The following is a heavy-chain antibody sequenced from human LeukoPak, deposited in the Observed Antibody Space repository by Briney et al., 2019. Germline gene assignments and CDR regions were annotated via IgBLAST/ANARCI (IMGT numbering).Heavy chain of an antibody. J-gene: IGHJ4*02. Sequence: ASVKVSCKASGYTFTSYYMHWVRQAPGQGLEWMGIINPSGGSTSYAQKFQGRVTMTRDTSTSTVYMELSSLRSEDTAVYYCARENRPPITVTWYFDYWGQGTLVTVSS. CDR1: GYTFTSYY. D-gene: IGHD4-17*01. CDR3: ARENRPPITVTWYFDY. V-gene: IGHV1-46*01. CDR2: INPSGGST.